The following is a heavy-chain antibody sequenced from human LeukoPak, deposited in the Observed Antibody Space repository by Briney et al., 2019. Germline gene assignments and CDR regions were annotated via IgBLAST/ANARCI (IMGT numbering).Heavy chain of an antibody. Sequence: PGGSLRLSCAASGFTFSSYSMNWVRQAPVKGLEWVSSISSSSSYIYYADSVKGRFTISRDNAKNSLYLQMNSLRAEDTAVYYCARDGVGDGSGSSYTPPFGYWGQGTLVTVSS. CDR3: ARDGVGDGSGSSYTPPFGY. CDR1: GFTFSSYS. J-gene: IGHJ4*02. V-gene: IGHV3-21*01. CDR2: ISSSSSYI. D-gene: IGHD3-10*01.